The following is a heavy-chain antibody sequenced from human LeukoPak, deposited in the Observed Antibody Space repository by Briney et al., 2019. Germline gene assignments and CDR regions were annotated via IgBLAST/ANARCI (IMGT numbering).Heavy chain of an antibody. J-gene: IGHJ3*02. D-gene: IGHD6-6*01. CDR1: GGSFSGYY. V-gene: IGHV4-34*01. CDR2: INHSGST. CDR3: ATPYSSSTAFDI. Sequence: SETLSLTCAVYGGSFSGYYWSWIRQPPGKGLEWIGEINHSGSTNYNPPLKSRVTISVDTSKNQFSLKLSSVTAADTAVYYCATPYSSSTAFDIWGQGTMVTVSS.